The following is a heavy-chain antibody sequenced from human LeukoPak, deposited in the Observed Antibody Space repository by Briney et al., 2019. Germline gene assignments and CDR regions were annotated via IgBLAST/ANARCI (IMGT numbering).Heavy chain of an antibody. CDR1: GFTFSTYG. D-gene: IGHD2-2*01. V-gene: IGHV3-30*03. CDR2: ISYDGSTK. J-gene: IGHJ4*02. Sequence: PGGSLRLSCTASGFTFSTYGMHWVRQAPGKGLEWVTLISYDGSTKYYSDSVKGRFTLSRDNSKNTLYLQMNSLRVEDTALYYCGRGKSPAAVDDWGQGTLVTVPS. CDR3: GRGKSPAAVDD.